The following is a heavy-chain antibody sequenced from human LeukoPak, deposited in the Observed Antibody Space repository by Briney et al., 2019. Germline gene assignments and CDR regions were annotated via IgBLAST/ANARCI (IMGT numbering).Heavy chain of an antibody. Sequence: SVKVSCKASGCTFSSYAISWVRQAPGQGLEWMGRIIRSLGIANYAQKFQGRVTITADKSTSTAYMELSSLRSEDTAVYYCARETYCGGDCYSELWFDPWGQGTLVTVSS. CDR3: ARETYCGGDCYSELWFDP. CDR2: IIRSLGIA. CDR1: GCTFSSYA. V-gene: IGHV1-69*04. D-gene: IGHD2-21*02. J-gene: IGHJ5*02.